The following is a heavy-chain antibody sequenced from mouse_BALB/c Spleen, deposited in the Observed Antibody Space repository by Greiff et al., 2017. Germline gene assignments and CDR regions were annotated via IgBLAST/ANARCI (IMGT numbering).Heavy chain of an antibody. CDR3: TRGDGSFAY. D-gene: IGHD2-3*01. CDR2: ISSGGSYT. J-gene: IGHJ3*01. CDR1: GFTFSSYT. Sequence: DVMLVESGGGLVKPGGSLKLSCAASGFTFSSYTMSWVRQTPEKRLEWVATISSGGSYTYYPDSVKGRFTISRDNAKNTLYLQMSSLKSEDTAMYYCTRGDGSFAYWGQGTLVTVSA. V-gene: IGHV5-6-4*01.